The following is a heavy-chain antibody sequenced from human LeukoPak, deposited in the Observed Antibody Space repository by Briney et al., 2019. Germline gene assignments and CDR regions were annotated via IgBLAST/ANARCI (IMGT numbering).Heavy chain of an antibody. CDR1: GFTFSSYG. CDR2: ISYDGSNK. D-gene: IGHD2-15*01. Sequence: PGRSLRLSCAASGFTFSSYGMHWVRQAPGKGLEWVAVISYDGSNKYYADSVKGRFTISRDNSKNTLYLQMNSLRAEDTAVYYCAKEMVGYCSGGSCYSGIGFDYWGQGTLVTVSS. V-gene: IGHV3-30*18. CDR3: AKEMVGYCSGGSCYSGIGFDY. J-gene: IGHJ4*02.